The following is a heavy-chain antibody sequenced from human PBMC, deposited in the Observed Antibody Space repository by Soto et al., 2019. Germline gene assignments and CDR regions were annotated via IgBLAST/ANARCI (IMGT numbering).Heavy chain of an antibody. CDR1: GGSISSGGYY. V-gene: IGHV4-31*03. J-gene: IGHJ4*02. CDR2: IYYSGST. D-gene: IGHD6-6*01. Sequence: TSETLSLTCTVSGGSISSGGYYWSWIRQHPGKGLEWIGYIYYSGSTYYNPSLKSRVTISVDTSKNQFSLKLSSVTAADTAVYYCLSSSSSSFFDYWGQGTLVTVSS. CDR3: LSSSSSSFFDY.